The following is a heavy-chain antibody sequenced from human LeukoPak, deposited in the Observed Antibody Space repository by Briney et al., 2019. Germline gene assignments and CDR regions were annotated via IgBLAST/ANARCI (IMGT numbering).Heavy chain of an antibody. CDR3: ARAARSGWYVDY. Sequence: PSETLSLTCTVSGGSISSSSYYWGWIRQPPGKGLEWIGSIYYSGSTYYNPSLKSRVTISVDTSKNQFSLKLSSVTAADTAVYYCARAARSGWYVDYWGQGTLVTVSS. J-gene: IGHJ4*02. CDR2: IYYSGST. D-gene: IGHD6-19*01. CDR1: GGSISSSSYY. V-gene: IGHV4-39*07.